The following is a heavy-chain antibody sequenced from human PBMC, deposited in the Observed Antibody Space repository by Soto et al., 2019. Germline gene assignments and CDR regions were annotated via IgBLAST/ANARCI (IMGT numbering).Heavy chain of an antibody. D-gene: IGHD6-13*01. V-gene: IGHV4-34*01. CDR1: GGSFSGYY. Sequence: SETLSLTCAVYGGSFSGYYWSWIRQPPGKGLEWIGEINHSGSTNYNPSLKSRVTISVDTSKNQFSLKLSSVTAADTAVYYCARDRARRYIAAAGRMIWFDPWGQGTLVTVSS. CDR2: INHSGST. J-gene: IGHJ5*02. CDR3: ARDRARRYIAAAGRMIWFDP.